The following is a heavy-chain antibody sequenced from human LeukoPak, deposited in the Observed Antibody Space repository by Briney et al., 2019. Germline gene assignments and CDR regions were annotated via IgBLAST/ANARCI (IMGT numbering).Heavy chain of an antibody. CDR2: LYTSGST. D-gene: IGHD3-10*01. CDR3: ARHYYGSGSYFV. CDR1: GFTVSSNY. V-gene: IGHV3-66*04. Sequence: GGSLRLSCAASGFTVSSNYMSWVRQAPGKGLEWVSLLYTSGSTYYADSVKGRFTISRDNSKNTLYLQMNSLRAEDTAVYYCARHYYGSGSYFVWGQGTLVTVSS. J-gene: IGHJ4*02.